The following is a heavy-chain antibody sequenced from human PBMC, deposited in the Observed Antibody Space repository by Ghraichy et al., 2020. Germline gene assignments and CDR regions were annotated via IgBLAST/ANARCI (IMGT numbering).Heavy chain of an antibody. V-gene: IGHV4-59*01. CDR1: GGSISSYY. J-gene: IGHJ6*02. CDR3: ARSRGIAVAGTWYYGMDV. D-gene: IGHD6-19*01. Sequence: SETLSLTCTVSGGSISSYYWSWIRQPPGKGLEWIGYIYYSGSTNYNPSLKSRVTISVDTSKNQFSLKLSSVTAADTAVYYCARSRGIAVAGTWYYGMDVWGQGTTVTVSS. CDR2: IYYSGST.